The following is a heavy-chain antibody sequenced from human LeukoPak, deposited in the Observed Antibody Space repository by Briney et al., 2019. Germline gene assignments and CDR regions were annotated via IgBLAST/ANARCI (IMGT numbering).Heavy chain of an antibody. V-gene: IGHV3-48*01. CDR2: ISSSSSII. J-gene: IGHJ6*03. CDR3: ARDRAATGTIHYMDV. Sequence: GGPLRLSCAASGFTFSSYSMNWVRQAPGKGLEWVSYISSSSSIIYYADSVKGRFTISRDNAKNSLYLQMNSLRAEDTAVYYCARDRAATGTIHYMDVWGKGTTVTVSS. D-gene: IGHD6-13*01. CDR1: GFTFSSYS.